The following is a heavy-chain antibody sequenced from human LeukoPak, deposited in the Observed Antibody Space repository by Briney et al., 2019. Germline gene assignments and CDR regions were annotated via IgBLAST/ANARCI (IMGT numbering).Heavy chain of an antibody. CDR3: ATSRGYDSSPWAFDI. D-gene: IGHD3-22*01. Sequence: ASVKVSCKVSGYTLTESSMHWVRQAPGKGLEWMGGFDPEDGETIYAQKFQGRVTMTEDTSTDTAYMELSSLRSEDTAVYYCATSRGYDSSPWAFDIWGQGTMVTVSS. J-gene: IGHJ3*02. V-gene: IGHV1-24*01. CDR1: GYTLTESS. CDR2: FDPEDGET.